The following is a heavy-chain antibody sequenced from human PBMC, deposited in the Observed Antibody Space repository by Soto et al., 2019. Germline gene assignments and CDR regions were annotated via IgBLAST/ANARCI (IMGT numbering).Heavy chain of an antibody. CDR1: GFTFSINA. V-gene: IGHV3-23*01. CDR3: AKDRDYPRDQFHY. CDR2: ISANGQGI. J-gene: IGHJ4*02. D-gene: IGHD2-2*01. Sequence: EVQLLESGVGLVQPGGSLRLSCATSGFTFSINALSWVRQAPGKGLEWVSAISANGQGIYYADSVRGRFSISRDNSRNTVFLHMDSLRAEDTAVYYCAKDRDYPRDQFHYWGQGTLVTVSS.